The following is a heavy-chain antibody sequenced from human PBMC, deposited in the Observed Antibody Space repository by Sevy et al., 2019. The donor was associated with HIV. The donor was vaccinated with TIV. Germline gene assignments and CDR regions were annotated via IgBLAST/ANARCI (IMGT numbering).Heavy chain of an antibody. V-gene: IGHV3-23*01. CDR3: ATGTTDSSISCVFDV. CDR2: LSGSGGTT. D-gene: IGHD2-2*01. J-gene: IGHJ3*01. Sequence: GRSLRLSCAASGFTFFSHVMSWVRQAPGKGLEWVSGLSGSGGTTYYADSVKGRFSISRDNSKNKLYLQMSSLRIEDTAVYYCATGTTDSSISCVFDVWGQGTMVTVSS. CDR1: GFTFFSHV.